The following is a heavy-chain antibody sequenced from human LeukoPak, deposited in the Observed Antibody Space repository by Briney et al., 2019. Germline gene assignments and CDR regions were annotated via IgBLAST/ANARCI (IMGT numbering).Heavy chain of an antibody. V-gene: IGHV3-21*01. Sequence: GGSLRLSCAASGFTFSSYSMNWVRQAPGKGLEWVSSISSSSSYIYYADSVKGRFTISRDNAKNSLYLQMHSLRAEDTAVYYCARLPDPYSYGDYWGQGTLVTVSS. D-gene: IGHD5-18*01. CDR3: ARLPDPYSYGDY. J-gene: IGHJ4*02. CDR2: ISSSSSYI. CDR1: GFTFSSYS.